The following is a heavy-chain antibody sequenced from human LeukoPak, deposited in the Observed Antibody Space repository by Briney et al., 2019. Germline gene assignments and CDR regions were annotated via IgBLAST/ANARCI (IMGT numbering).Heavy chain of an antibody. D-gene: IGHD6-13*01. CDR3: AKDRFYSSSWFPHNWFDP. Sequence: GGSLRLSCAAPGVTFRSYAMSWVRQALGKGLGWVSAICGSVGVTYYADSVKGRFTTSRDNSKNPLYLLMNSLRAEDTAVYYCAKDRFYSSSWFPHNWFDPWGQGTLVTVSS. J-gene: IGHJ5*02. V-gene: IGHV3-23*01. CDR1: GVTFRSYA. CDR2: ICGSVGVT.